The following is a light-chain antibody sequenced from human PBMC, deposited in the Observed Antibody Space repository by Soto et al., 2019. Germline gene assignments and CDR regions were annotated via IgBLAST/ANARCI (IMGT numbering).Light chain of an antibody. J-gene: IGLJ3*02. CDR2: AVN. Sequence: QSALTQPRSVSGSPGQSVTISCTGTSSDVGGYNYVSWYQQHPGKAPKLLIYAVNMRPSGVPDRFSGSKSGNTASLTISGLPGVDEGVYSPSSHARGYTWVFGGGT. V-gene: IGLV2-11*01. CDR3: SSHARGYTWV. CDR1: SSDVGGYNY.